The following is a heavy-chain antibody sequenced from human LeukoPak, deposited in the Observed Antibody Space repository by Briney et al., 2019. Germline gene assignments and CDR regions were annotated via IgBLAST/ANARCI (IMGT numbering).Heavy chain of an antibody. Sequence: GGSLRLSCVVSGIIFRDAWMNWVRQTPGKGLEWVASINHNGNVNYYVDSVKGRFTISRDNAKNSLYLQMSSLRAEDTAVYFCARGGGLDVWGQGATVTVSS. J-gene: IGHJ6*02. CDR3: ARGGGLDV. CDR1: GIIFRDAW. CDR2: INHNGNVN. V-gene: IGHV3-7*03. D-gene: IGHD3-16*01.